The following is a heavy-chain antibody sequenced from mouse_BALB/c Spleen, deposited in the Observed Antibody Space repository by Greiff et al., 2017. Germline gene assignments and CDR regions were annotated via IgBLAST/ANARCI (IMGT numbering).Heavy chain of an antibody. CDR1: GYTFTNYW. CDR3: ARGEKNWAYALDY. CDR2: IYPGGGYT. Sequence: VKLVESGAELVRPGTSVKISCKASGYTFTNYWLGWVKQRPGNGLEWIGDIYPGGGYTNYNEKFKGKATLTADTSSSTAYMQLSSLTSEDSAVYFCARGEKNWAYALDYWGQGTTLTVSS. J-gene: IGHJ2*01. V-gene: IGHV1-63*02. D-gene: IGHD4-1*01.